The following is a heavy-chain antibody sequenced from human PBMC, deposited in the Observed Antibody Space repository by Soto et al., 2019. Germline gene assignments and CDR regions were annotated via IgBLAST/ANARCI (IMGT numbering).Heavy chain of an antibody. V-gene: IGHV3-23*01. CDR2: ISGSGGST. J-gene: IGHJ5*02. D-gene: IGHD3-16*01. CDR3: ALIRGGGWFDP. Sequence: GGSLRLSCAAGGFTFRDYAMSWVRQAPGKGLEWVSAISGSGGSTYYADSVKGRFTISRDNSKNTLYLQMNSLRAEDTAVYYCALIRGGGWFDPWGQGTLVTVSS. CDR1: GFTFRDYA.